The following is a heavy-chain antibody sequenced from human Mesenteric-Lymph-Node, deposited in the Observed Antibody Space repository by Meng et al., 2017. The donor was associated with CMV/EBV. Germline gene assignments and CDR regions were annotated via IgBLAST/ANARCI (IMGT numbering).Heavy chain of an antibody. V-gene: IGHV1-18*01. CDR2: INIYSANT. J-gene: IGHJ6*02. D-gene: IGHD3-3*01. CDR3: ARDRVRFLEWPSGMDV. Sequence: ASVKVSCKASGYTFTSYGISWVRQAPGQGLEWLGWINIYSANTEYAQKFQGRVTMTTDTSRSTVYLDLRSLRSDDTAVYYCARDRVRFLEWPSGMDVWGQGTMVTVSS. CDR1: GYTFTSYG.